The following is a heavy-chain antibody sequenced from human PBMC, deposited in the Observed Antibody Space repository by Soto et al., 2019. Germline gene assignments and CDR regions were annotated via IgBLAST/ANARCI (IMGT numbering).Heavy chain of an antibody. J-gene: IGHJ4*02. V-gene: IGHV1-2*02. CDR1: GYTFTTYI. D-gene: IGHD4-4*01. CDR3: ARDTGYYSEPFDY. CDR2: INPNSGGT. Sequence: SVKVSCKASGYTFTTYIMHWVRQAPGHGLEWMGWINPNSGGTNYAQKFQGRVTLTSDTSISTAYVGLSGLTSDDTAVYYCARDTGYYSEPFDYWGQGTLVTVSS.